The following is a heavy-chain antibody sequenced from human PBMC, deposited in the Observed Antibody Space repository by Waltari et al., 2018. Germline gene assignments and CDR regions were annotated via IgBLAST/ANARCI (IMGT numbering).Heavy chain of an antibody. Sequence: EVQLVETGGGLSQPGESLRLSCVASGFNVSAKYMDWVRQAPGKGLEWVSVLYSGGASTYVDSVRGRFTITRDDSKNILFLQMNNLRADDSAVYYCATKMGTGAGYLDLWGRGTLVTVSS. J-gene: IGHJ2*01. V-gene: IGHV3-53*02. CDR2: LYSGGAS. CDR3: ATKMGTGAGYLDL. CDR1: GFNVSAKY. D-gene: IGHD1-1*01.